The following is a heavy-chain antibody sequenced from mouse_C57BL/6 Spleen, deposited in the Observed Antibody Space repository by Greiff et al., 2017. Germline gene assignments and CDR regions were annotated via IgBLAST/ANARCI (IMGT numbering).Heavy chain of an antibody. CDR2: ISSGGDYI. V-gene: IGHV5-9-1*02. CDR1: GFTFSSYA. J-gene: IGHJ2*01. CDR3: TRAVYYYGSSYYFDY. Sequence: EVQLVESGEGLVKPGGSLKLSCAASGFTFSSYAMSWVRQTPEKRLEWVAYISSGGDYIYYADTVKGRFTISRDNARNTLYLQMSSLKSEDTAMYYCTRAVYYYGSSYYFDYWGQGTTLTVSS. D-gene: IGHD1-1*01.